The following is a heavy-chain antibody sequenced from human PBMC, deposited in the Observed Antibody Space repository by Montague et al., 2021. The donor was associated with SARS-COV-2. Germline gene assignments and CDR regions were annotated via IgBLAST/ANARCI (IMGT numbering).Heavy chain of an antibody. J-gene: IGHJ4*02. CDR2: ITGNGGST. Sequence: SLRLSCAASGFTFSSYAMSWVRQAPGKGLEWVSAITGNGGSTYYADSVKGRFTISRDNSKNMLYLQMNSLRAEDTAVYYCAKDQVYSESYFADWGQGTLVTVSS. D-gene: IGHD1-26*01. CDR3: AKDQVYSESYFAD. CDR1: GFTFSSYA. V-gene: IGHV3-23*01.